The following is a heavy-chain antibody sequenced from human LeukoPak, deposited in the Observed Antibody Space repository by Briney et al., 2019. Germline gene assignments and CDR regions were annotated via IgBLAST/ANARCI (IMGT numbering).Heavy chain of an antibody. D-gene: IGHD3-10*01. CDR2: ISYDGRNK. Sequence: PGGSLRLSCAASGFIFSTYGMHWVRQAPGTGLEWVAVISYDGRNKYYGDSVKGRFTISRDDSKNTLYLQMNSLRAEDTAVYYCAKDRGPPDAFDIWGQGTMVTVSS. CDR3: AKDRGPPDAFDI. CDR1: GFIFSTYG. V-gene: IGHV3-30*18. J-gene: IGHJ3*02.